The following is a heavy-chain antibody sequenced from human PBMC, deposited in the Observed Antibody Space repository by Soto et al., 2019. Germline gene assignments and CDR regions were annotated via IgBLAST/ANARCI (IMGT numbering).Heavy chain of an antibody. D-gene: IGHD2-15*01. CDR3: ARVWDCSGGSCYSYNWFDP. CDR2: ISYDGSNK. V-gene: IGHV3-30-3*01. CDR1: GFTFSSYA. Sequence: GGSLRLSCAASGFTFSSYAMHWVRQAPGKGLEWVAVISYDGSNKYYADSVKGRFTISRDNSKNTLYLQMNSLRAEDTAVYYCARVWDCSGGSCYSYNWFDPWGQGPLVTVSS. J-gene: IGHJ5*02.